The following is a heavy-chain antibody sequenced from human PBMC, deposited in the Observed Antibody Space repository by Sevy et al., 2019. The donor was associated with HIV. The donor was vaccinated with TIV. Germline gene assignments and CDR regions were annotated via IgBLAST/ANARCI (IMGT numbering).Heavy chain of an antibody. D-gene: IGHD3-10*01. CDR1: GFSFSSYG. V-gene: IGHV3-23*01. J-gene: IGHJ4*02. CDR2: ISGSGGST. CDR3: AKGGFTMGRGVFDY. Sequence: GGSLRLSCAASGFSFSSYGMSWVRQTPGQGLEWVSAISGSGGSTYYADSVKGRFTISRDNSKNTLYLHVISLRAEDTAVYYCAKGGFTMGRGVFDYWGQGTLVTVSS.